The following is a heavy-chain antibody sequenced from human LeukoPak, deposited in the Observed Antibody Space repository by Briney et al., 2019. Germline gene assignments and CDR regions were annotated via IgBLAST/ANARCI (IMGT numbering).Heavy chain of an antibody. CDR2: ISGSGGST. V-gene: IGHV3-23*01. J-gene: IGHJ5*02. Sequence: GGSLRLSCAASGFTFSSYAMSWVRQAPGKGLEWVSAISGSGGSTYYADSVKGRFTISRDNSKNTLYLQMNSLRAEDTAVYYCAKLGIVIVVAATTWFDPWGQGTLVTVSS. D-gene: IGHD2-15*01. CDR1: GFTFSSYA. CDR3: AKLGIVIVVAATTWFDP.